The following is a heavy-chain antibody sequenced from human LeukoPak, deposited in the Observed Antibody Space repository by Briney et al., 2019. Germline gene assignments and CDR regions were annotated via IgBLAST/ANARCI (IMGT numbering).Heavy chain of an antibody. CDR1: GFTFSSYA. Sequence: GGSLRLSCAASGFTFSSYAMSWVRQAPGKGLEWVSAISGSGGSTYYADSVKGRFTISRDNAKNSLYLQMNSLRAEDTAVYYCARADYGGNPYYFDYWGQGTLVTVSS. D-gene: IGHD4-23*01. J-gene: IGHJ4*02. CDR3: ARADYGGNPYYFDY. CDR2: ISGSGGST. V-gene: IGHV3-23*01.